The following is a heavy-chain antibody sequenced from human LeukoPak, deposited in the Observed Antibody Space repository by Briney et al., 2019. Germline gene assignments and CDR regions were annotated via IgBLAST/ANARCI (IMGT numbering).Heavy chain of an antibody. CDR3: ARGHRAGEDY. CDR2: INHSGST. CDR1: GGSFSGYY. V-gene: IGHV4-34*01. D-gene: IGHD6-19*01. J-gene: IGHJ4*02. Sequence: SETLSLTCAVYGGSFSGYYWSWIRQPPGKGLEWIGEINHSGSTNYNPSLKSRVTISVDTSKNQFSLKLSSVTAADTAVYYCARGHRAGEDYWGQGTLVTVSS.